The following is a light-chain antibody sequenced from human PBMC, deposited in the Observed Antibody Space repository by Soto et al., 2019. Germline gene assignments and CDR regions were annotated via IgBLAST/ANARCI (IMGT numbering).Light chain of an antibody. Sequence: DIQLTQSPSSVSASVGDRVTITCRASQNIHNWLAWFQQKPGKAPKLLVYAASNLENGVPSRFRGSGSGTEYTLTISSLQPEDFATYYCEQVNSFPITYGQGTRLEIK. CDR3: EQVNSFPIT. V-gene: IGKV1-12*01. J-gene: IGKJ5*01. CDR2: AAS. CDR1: QNIHNW.